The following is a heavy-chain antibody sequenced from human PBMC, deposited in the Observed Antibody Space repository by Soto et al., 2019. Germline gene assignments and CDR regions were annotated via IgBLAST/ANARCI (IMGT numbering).Heavy chain of an antibody. CDR1: GYSFTSYG. CDR3: ARSLVAARPTYFDY. V-gene: IGHV5-51*01. CDR2: VYPGDAES. Sequence: GESLKISCKGSGYSFTSYGIGWVRQMPGKGLEWMGIVYPGDAESRYSPSCQGQGTISADKSISTAYLQWSSLKASDTAMYYCARSLVAARPTYFDYWGQGPLVTVSS. D-gene: IGHD6-6*01. J-gene: IGHJ4*02.